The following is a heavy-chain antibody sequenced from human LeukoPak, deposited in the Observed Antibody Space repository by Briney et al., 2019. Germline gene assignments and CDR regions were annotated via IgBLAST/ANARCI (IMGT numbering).Heavy chain of an antibody. D-gene: IGHD3-10*01. CDR1: GFTFDDYT. CDR3: AKVYGSGTAWDSYYYYGMDV. Sequence: GGSLRLSCAASGFTFDDYTMHWVRQAPGRGLEWVSLISWDGGSTYYADSVKGRFTISRDNSKNSLYLQMNSLRTEYTALYYCAKVYGSGTAWDSYYYYGMDVRGQGTTVTVSS. J-gene: IGHJ6*02. V-gene: IGHV3-43*01. CDR2: ISWDGGST.